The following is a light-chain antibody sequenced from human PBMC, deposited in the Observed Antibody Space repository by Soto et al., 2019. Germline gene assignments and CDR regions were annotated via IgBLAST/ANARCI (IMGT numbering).Light chain of an antibody. J-gene: IGKJ1*01. CDR2: GAS. V-gene: IGKV3-20*01. CDR1: QSVSSSY. Sequence: EIVLTQSPGTLSLSPGERATLSCRASQSVSSSYLAWYQQKFGQAPRLLIYGASSRATGIPDRFSGSGSGXXXTLXXSRLEPEDFAVYYCQQYGRTFGQGTKVEIK. CDR3: QQYGRT.